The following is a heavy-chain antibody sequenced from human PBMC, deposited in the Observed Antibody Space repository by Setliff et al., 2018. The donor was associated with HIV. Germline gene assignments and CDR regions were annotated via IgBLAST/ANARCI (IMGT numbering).Heavy chain of an antibody. D-gene: IGHD3-22*01. CDR1: GGSMRGGGNY. Sequence: SETLSLTCTVSGGSMRGGGNYWSWIRQHPGKGLEWIGYIYYSGSTQYNPSLKSRVAISVDTSKNQFSLKLSPVTAADTAVYYCARDMMYHYDRSGSFGWFGPWGQGTQVTVSS. CDR3: ARDMMYHYDRSGSFGWFGP. CDR2: IYYSGST. J-gene: IGHJ5*02. V-gene: IGHV4-31*03.